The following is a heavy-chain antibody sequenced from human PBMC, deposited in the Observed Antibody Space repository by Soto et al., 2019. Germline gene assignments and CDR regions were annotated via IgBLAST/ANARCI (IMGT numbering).Heavy chain of an antibody. CDR3: ASLPDYGSGSYYYYYGMDV. J-gene: IGHJ6*02. CDR2: ISSSSSTI. D-gene: IGHD3-10*01. Sequence: GGSLRLSCAASGFTFSSYGMNWVRQAPGKGLEWVSYISSSSSTIYYADSVKGRFTISRDNAKNSLYLQMNSLRDEDTAVYYCASLPDYGSGSYYYYYGMDVWGQGTTVTVSS. CDR1: GFTFSSYG. V-gene: IGHV3-48*02.